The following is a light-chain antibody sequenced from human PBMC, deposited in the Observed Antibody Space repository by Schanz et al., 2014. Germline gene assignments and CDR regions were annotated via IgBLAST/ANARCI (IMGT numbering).Light chain of an antibody. J-gene: IGLJ3*02. CDR2: GNN. Sequence: QSVLTQPPSTSGTPGQRVTISCSGSSSNIGSNTVNWYQQVPGTAPKLLIYGNNQRPSGVPGRFSGSKSGTSASLAISGLQSEDEADYYCSSHTSRSTLLFGGGTKLTVL. CDR3: SSHTSRSTLL. V-gene: IGLV1-44*01. CDR1: SSNIGSNT.